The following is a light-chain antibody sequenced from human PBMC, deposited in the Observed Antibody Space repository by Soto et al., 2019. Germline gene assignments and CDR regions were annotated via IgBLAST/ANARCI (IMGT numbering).Light chain of an antibody. J-gene: IGKJ4*01. V-gene: IGKV1-12*02. CDR1: QGISRW. Sequence: DLQMTQSPSSVSASVGDRVTITCRASQGISRWLAWYQQKPGKAPKLLIYGASNLQSGVPSRFSGSASGTDFTLTITTLQPEDFATYYCQQANSFLSFGGGTKVEIK. CDR3: QQANSFLS. CDR2: GAS.